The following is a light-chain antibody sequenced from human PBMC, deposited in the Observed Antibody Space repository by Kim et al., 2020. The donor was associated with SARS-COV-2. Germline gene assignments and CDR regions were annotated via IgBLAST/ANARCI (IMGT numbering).Light chain of an antibody. CDR2: AAS. J-gene: IGKJ1*01. CDR3: QKYETASLT. Sequence: DIQMTQSPSSLSASVGDRVTITCRASQGIRNYLAWFQQKPGKVPKLLIYAASALQSGVPSRFSGSGSGTDFTLTITGLQPDDVGTYYCQKYETASLTFGQGTKVDIK. V-gene: IGKV1-27*01. CDR1: QGIRNY.